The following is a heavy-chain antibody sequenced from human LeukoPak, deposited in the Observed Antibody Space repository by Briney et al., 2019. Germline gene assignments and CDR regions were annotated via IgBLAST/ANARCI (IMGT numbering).Heavy chain of an antibody. CDR1: GYTFATYF. CDR2: IKPNSGVT. Sequence: ASVKVSCKTSGYTFATYFMHWVRQAPGQGLEWMGYIKPNSGVTNYAQKFQGRVTMTRDTSISTAYMELSRLRSDDTAVYYCARDPGDTYYFDYWGQGTLVTVSS. D-gene: IGHD3-10*01. J-gene: IGHJ4*02. V-gene: IGHV1-2*02. CDR3: ARDPGDTYYFDY.